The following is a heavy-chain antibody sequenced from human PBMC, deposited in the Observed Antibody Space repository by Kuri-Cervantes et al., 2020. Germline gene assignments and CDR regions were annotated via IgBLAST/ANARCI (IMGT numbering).Heavy chain of an antibody. V-gene: IGHV4-59*01. CDR2: IYNSGST. J-gene: IGHJ4*02. CDR1: GGSI. Sequence: SETLSLTCTVSGGSIWSWIRQPPGKGLEWIGYIYNSGSTNYNPSLKSRVTISVDTSKNQFPLKLNSVTAADTAVYYCARTQPNRQLFDYWGQGTLVTVSS. CDR3: ARTQPNRQLFDY. D-gene: IGHD1-1*01.